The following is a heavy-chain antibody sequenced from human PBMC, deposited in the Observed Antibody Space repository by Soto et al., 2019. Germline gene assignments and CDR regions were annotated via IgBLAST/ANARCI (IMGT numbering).Heavy chain of an antibody. D-gene: IGHD5-18*01. J-gene: IGHJ4*02. CDR3: TTFPPTGGYRYGWSMDDY. V-gene: IGHV3-15*01. CDR2: IKSKTDGGTT. CDR1: GFTFSNAW. Sequence: GGSLRLSCAASGFTFSNAWMSWVRQAPGKGLEWVGRIKSKTDGGTTDYAAPVKGRFTISRDDSKNTLYLQMNSLKTEDTAVYYCTTFPPTGGYRYGWSMDDYWGQGTLVTVSS.